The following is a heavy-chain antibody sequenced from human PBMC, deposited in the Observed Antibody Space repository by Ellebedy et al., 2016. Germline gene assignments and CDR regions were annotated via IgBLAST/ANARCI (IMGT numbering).Heavy chain of an antibody. V-gene: IGHV3-21*01. D-gene: IGHD2-15*01. CDR1: GFTFSSYS. Sequence: GGSLRLSXAASGFTFSSYSMNWVRQAPGKGLEWVSSISSSSSYIYYADSVKGRFTISRDNAKNSLYLQMNSLRAEDTAVYYCARAAHRGGPLDYWGQGTLVTVSS. CDR3: ARAAHRGGPLDY. J-gene: IGHJ4*02. CDR2: ISSSSSYI.